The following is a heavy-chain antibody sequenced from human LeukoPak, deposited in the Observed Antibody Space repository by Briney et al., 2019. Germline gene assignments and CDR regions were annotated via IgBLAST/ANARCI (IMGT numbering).Heavy chain of an antibody. J-gene: IGHJ4*02. V-gene: IGHV1-2*02. Sequence: GASVKVSCKAYGYTFTDYYLHWVRRAPGQGLEWMGWINPNSGATSYAQKFQGRVTMTRDTYISTDYMELSRLRSDDTAVYYCARDLGVITNYWGQGTLVTVSS. CDR3: ARDLGVITNY. D-gene: IGHD2-21*01. CDR2: INPNSGAT. CDR1: GYTFTDYY.